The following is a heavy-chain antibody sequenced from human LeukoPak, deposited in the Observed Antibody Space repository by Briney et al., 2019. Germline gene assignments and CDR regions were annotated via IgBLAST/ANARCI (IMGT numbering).Heavy chain of an antibody. CDR1: GGSISSYY. Sequence: PSETLSLTCTVSGGSISSYYWSWIRQPPGKGLEWIGYIYYSGSTNYNPSLKSRVTISVDTSKNQFSLKLSSVTAADTAVYYCARVLRAARPGEDAFDIWGQGTMVTVSS. CDR2: IYYSGST. J-gene: IGHJ3*02. V-gene: IGHV4-59*01. CDR3: ARVLRAARPGEDAFDI. D-gene: IGHD6-6*01.